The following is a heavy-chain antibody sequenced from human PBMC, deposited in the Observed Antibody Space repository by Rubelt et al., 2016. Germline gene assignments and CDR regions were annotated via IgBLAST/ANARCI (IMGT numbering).Heavy chain of an antibody. V-gene: IGHV1-69*06. CDR1: GGTFSSYA. CDR3: ASPPYDILTGYDYYYGMDV. D-gene: IGHD3-9*01. Sequence: QVQLVQSGAEVKKPGSSVKVSCKASGGTFSSYAISWVRQAPGQGLEWMGGIIPIFGTANYAQKFQGRVTITADKSPRRAYMVVRRLRSEDTAVYYCASPPYDILTGYDYYYGMDVWGQGTTVTVSS. CDR2: IIPIFGTA. J-gene: IGHJ6*02.